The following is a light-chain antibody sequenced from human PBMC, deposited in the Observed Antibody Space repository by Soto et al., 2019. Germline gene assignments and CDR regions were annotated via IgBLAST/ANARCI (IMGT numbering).Light chain of an antibody. V-gene: IGKV1-5*03. CDR2: EAA. J-gene: IGKJ1*01. Sequence: DSQMTQSPSTLSASVGDRVTITCRASQYIHNYLAWYQQKPGEAPKLLIYEAANLESGVPSRFSGSVTGTEFTLTISSLQPDDFATYYCQQSNNYPWTFGQGTRVEI. CDR3: QQSNNYPWT. CDR1: QYIHNY.